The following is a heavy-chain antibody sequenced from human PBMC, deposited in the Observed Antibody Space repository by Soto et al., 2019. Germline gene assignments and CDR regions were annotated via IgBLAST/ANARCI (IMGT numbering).Heavy chain of an antibody. J-gene: IGHJ4*02. CDR2: ISWKGGSL. Sequence: DVQLVESGGGLVQPGRSLRLSCAASGFTFDDYAMHWVRQAPGKGLEWVSGISWKGGSLGYADSVRGRFTISRDNAKNSLYLQMNSLRAEDTALYYCAKDSYSSSSGTFDYWGQGTLVTVSS. D-gene: IGHD6-6*01. CDR1: GFTFDDYA. CDR3: AKDSYSSSSGTFDY. V-gene: IGHV3-9*01.